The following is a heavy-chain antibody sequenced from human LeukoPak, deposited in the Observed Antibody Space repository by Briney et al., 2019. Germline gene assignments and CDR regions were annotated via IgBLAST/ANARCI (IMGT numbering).Heavy chain of an antibody. CDR3: ARCSSTSLTDY. J-gene: IGHJ4*02. CDR1: GYSFTSYW. V-gene: IGHV5-51*01. CDR2: LYPGDSET. Sequence: GESLKISCKGSGYSFTSYWIGWVRQMPGKGLEWMGILYPGDSETRYSPAFQGQVTISADKSISTAYLQWSSLKASDSAMYYCARCSSTSLTDYWGQGTLVTVSS. D-gene: IGHD6-6*01.